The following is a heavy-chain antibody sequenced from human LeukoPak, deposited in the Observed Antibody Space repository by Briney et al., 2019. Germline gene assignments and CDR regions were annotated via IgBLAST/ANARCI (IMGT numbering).Heavy chain of an antibody. D-gene: IGHD3-10*01. Sequence: SETLSLTCTVLGGSFSGYFWSWIRQPPGKGLEWIGEIIHSGGTNYNPSLKSRVTISVDTSKNHSSLNLSSVTAADTAVYYCARGQFSYGSGNNWFDPWGQGTLVTVSS. V-gene: IGHV4-34*01. CDR2: IIHSGGT. CDR1: GGSFSGYF. CDR3: ARGQFSYGSGNNWFDP. J-gene: IGHJ5*02.